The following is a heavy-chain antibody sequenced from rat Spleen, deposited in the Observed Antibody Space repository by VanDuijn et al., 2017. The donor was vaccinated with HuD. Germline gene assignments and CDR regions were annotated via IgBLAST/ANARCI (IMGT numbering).Heavy chain of an antibody. J-gene: IGHJ3*01. D-gene: IGHD1-2*01. CDR1: GFTFNNYW. Sequence: EVQLVESGGGLVQPGRSLKLSCVASGFTFNNYWMTWIRQAPGKGLEWVASISNTGGTTNYPDSVKGRISISRDNAKSTLYLQMNSLRSEDTATYYCTREDYYSTIFAYWGQGTLVTVSS. CDR3: TREDYYSTIFAY. CDR2: ISNTGGTT. V-gene: IGHV5-31*01.